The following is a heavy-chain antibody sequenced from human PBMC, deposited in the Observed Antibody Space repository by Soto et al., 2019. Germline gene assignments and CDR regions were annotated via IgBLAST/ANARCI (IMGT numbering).Heavy chain of an antibody. CDR1: GFSLSTSGMC. Sequence: SGPTLVNPTQTLTLTCTFSGFSLSTSGMCVSWIRQPPGKALEWLALIDWVDDKYYSTSLKTRLTISKDTSKNQVVLTLTNVDPLDTATYYCARMCRGWFDPWGPGTLVTVSS. D-gene: IGHD2-15*01. CDR3: ARMCRGWFDP. J-gene: IGHJ5*02. V-gene: IGHV2-70*01. CDR2: IDWVDDK.